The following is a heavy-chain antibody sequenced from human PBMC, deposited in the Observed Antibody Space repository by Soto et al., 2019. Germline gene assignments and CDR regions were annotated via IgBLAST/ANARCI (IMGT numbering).Heavy chain of an antibody. CDR1: GYPFTSYY. V-gene: IGHV1-46*01. CDR2: INPSGGST. CDR3: ARDGRDGYNVDQCYYYGMDV. D-gene: IGHD5-12*01. J-gene: IGHJ6*02. Sequence: VASVKVFCKASGYPFTSYYMHWVRQAPGQGLEWMGIINPSGGSTSYAQKFQGRVTMTRDTSTSTVYMELSSLRSEDTAVYYCARDGRDGYNVDQCYYYGMDVWGQGTTVTVSS.